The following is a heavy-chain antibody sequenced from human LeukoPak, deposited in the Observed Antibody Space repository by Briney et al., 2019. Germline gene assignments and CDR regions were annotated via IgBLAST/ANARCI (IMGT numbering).Heavy chain of an antibody. CDR1: GFTFSRHN. D-gene: IGHD6-13*01. V-gene: IGHV3-23*01. J-gene: IGHJ5*02. CDR2: ISGTIGSI. CDR3: AKSGYSSSWSNAAVYNWFDP. Sequence: GGSLRLSCAASGFTFSRHNMMWVRQAPGKGLEWVAYISGTIGSIYYADSVKGRFTISRDNSKNTLYLQMNSLRAEDTAVYYCAKSGYSSSWSNAAVYNWFDPWGQGTLVTVSS.